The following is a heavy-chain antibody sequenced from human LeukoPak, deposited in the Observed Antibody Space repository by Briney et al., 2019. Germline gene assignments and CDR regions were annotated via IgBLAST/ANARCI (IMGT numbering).Heavy chain of an antibody. CDR3: AKSNGYGLIDI. CDR1: GGSINSYY. D-gene: IGHD3-22*01. J-gene: IGHJ3*02. V-gene: IGHV4-59*12. CDR2: IFYSGST. Sequence: SETLSLTCTVSGGSINSYYWSWIRQPPGKALEWIGNIFYSGSTYYSPSLKSRVTISLDTSRNQFSLKLNSVTAADTAVYYCAKSNGYGLIDIWGQGTMVTVSS.